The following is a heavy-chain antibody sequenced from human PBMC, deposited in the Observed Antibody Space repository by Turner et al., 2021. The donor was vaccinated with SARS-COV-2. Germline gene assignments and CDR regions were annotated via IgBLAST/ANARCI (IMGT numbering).Heavy chain of an antibody. J-gene: IGHJ4*02. D-gene: IGHD6-13*01. CDR2: IWNDGSNK. V-gene: IGHV3-33*01. CDR1: GFTFSSYG. Sequence: QVPLVESGGGVVPPGRSLSLSCSASGFTFSSYGMHWVRQAPGKGLELVAIIWNDGSNKYYADSVKGRLTISRDNSKNTLYLQMNSLRAEDTAVYYCAREHPPSSWQTYYFDFWGQGTLVTVSS. CDR3: AREHPPSSWQTYYFDF.